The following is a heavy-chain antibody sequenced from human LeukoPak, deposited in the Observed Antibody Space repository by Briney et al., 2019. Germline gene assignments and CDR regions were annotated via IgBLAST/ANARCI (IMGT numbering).Heavy chain of an antibody. Sequence: GGSLRLSCAASGFTFSSYWMHWVRQAPGKGLVWVSRINTDGSSTSYADSVKSRFTISRDNAKNTLYLQMNSLRAEDTAVYYCARGGTYYDFWSGLLFDYWGQGTLVTVSS. CDR2: INTDGSST. D-gene: IGHD3-3*01. V-gene: IGHV3-74*01. J-gene: IGHJ4*02. CDR3: ARGGTYYDFWSGLLFDY. CDR1: GFTFSSYW.